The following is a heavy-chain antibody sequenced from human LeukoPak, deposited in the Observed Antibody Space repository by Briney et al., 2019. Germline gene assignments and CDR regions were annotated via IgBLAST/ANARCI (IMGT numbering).Heavy chain of an antibody. CDR1: GYTFTGYY. V-gene: IGHV1-2*02. D-gene: IGHD2-15*01. CDR3: ERDLRTIVVVVAATRVPGY. J-gene: IGHJ4*02. CDR2: INPNSGGT. Sequence: ASVKVSCKASGYTFTGYYMHWVRQAPGQGLEWMGWINPNSGGTNYAQKFQGRVTMTRDTSISTAYMELSRLRSDDTAVYYCERDLRTIVVVVAATRVPGYWGQGTLVTVSS.